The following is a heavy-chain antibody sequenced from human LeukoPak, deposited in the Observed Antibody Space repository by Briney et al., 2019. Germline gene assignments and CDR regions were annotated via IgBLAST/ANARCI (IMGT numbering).Heavy chain of an antibody. CDR3: ARQDNHYPYYFDY. CDR2: IHYSGST. D-gene: IGHD1-26*01. J-gene: IGHJ4*02. CDR1: GGSISGLY. Sequence: PSETLSLTCTVSGGSISGLYWSWLRQPPGKGLEWIGYIHYSGSTNYNPSLKSRVTISVDTSKNQFSLKLNSVTAADTAVYYCARQDNHYPYYFDYWGQGTLVTVSS. V-gene: IGHV4-59*08.